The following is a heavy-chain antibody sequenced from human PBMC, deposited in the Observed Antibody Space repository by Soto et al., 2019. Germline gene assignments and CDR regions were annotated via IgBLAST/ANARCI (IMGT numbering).Heavy chain of an antibody. CDR3: AKDLGAAAGTINWFDP. V-gene: IGHV3-23*01. J-gene: IGHJ5*02. Sequence: PGGSLRLSCAASGFTFSSYARSWVRQAPGKGLEWVSAISGSGGSTYYADSVKGRFTISRDNSKNTLYLQMNSLRAEDTAVYYCAKDLGAAAGTINWFDPWGQGTLVTVYS. D-gene: IGHD6-13*01. CDR1: GFTFSSYA. CDR2: ISGSGGST.